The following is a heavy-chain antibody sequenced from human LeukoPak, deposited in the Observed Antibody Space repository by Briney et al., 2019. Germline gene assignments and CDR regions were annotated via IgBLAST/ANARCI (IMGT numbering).Heavy chain of an antibody. Sequence: GASVKVSWKASGYIFTGYYMHWVRQAPGQGLEWMGWINPNSGGTNYVQRFQGRVTMTRDTSISTAYMELSRLRSDDTAVYYCARGEYYDRSAYCFDWGQGTLVTVSS. V-gene: IGHV1-2*02. CDR3: ARGEYYDRSAYCFD. CDR1: GYIFTGYY. CDR2: INPNSGGT. J-gene: IGHJ4*02. D-gene: IGHD3-22*01.